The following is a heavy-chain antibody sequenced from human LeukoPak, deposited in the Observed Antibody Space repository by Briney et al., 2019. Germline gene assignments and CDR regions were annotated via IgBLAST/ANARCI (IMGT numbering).Heavy chain of an antibody. J-gene: IGHJ5*02. V-gene: IGHV3-30*18. D-gene: IGHD3-10*01. CDR2: IANDGKTT. CDR3: TKEGLPSGSSWSAWFDP. Sequence: PGRSLRLSCAASGFSFNEYATHWVRQAPGKGLEWVAVIANDGKTTYYADSVKGRFTISRDNSKNTLYLQMNSLRAEDTAVYYCTKEGLPSGSSWSAWFDPWGQGTLVTVSS. CDR1: GFSFNEYA.